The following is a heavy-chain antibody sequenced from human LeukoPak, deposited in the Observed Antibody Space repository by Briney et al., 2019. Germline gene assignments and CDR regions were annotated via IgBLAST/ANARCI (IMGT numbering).Heavy chain of an antibody. Sequence: PGGSLRLSCAASGFTFSDYYMSWIRQPPGKGLEWIGSIYHSGSTYYNPSLKSRVTISVDTSRNQFSLNLSSVTAADTAVYYCARHYGPWGQGTLVAVSS. CDR3: ARHYGP. CDR2: IYHSGST. D-gene: IGHD3-16*01. CDR1: GFTFSDYY. V-gene: IGHV4-38-2*01. J-gene: IGHJ5*02.